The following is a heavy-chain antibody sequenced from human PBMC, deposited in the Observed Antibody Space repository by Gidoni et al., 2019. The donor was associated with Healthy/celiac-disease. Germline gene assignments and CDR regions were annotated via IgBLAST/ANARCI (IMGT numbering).Heavy chain of an antibody. V-gene: IGHV1-69*01. CDR1: GGTFSSYA. CDR3: AREALGDDYGDYGLGY. CDR2: IIPIFGTA. J-gene: IGHJ4*02. D-gene: IGHD4-17*01. Sequence: QVQLVQPGAEVKKPGSSVKVSCKAYGGTFSSYAISWVRQAPGQGLEWMGGIIPIFGTANYAQKFQGRVTITADESTSTAYMELSSLRSEDTAVYYCAREALGDDYGDYGLGYWGQGTLVTVSS.